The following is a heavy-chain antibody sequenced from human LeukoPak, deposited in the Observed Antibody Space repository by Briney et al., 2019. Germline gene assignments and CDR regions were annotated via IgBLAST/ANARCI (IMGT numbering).Heavy chain of an antibody. Sequence: SVKVSCKASGGTFSSYAISWVRQAPGQGLEWMGGIIPIFGTANYAQKFQGRVTITADESTSTAYMELSSLRSEDTAVYYCARGNSYYDSSGAFDYWGQGTLVTVSS. CDR1: GGTFSSYA. CDR3: ARGNSYYDSSGAFDY. D-gene: IGHD3-22*01. V-gene: IGHV1-69*13. J-gene: IGHJ4*02. CDR2: IIPIFGTA.